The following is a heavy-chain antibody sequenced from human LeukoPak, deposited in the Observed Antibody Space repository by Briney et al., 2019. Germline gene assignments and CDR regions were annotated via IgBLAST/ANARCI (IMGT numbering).Heavy chain of an antibody. CDR1: GFTFSSYS. CDR2: ISSSSSYI. CDR3: ARESTATYYYDSSLAY. V-gene: IGHV3-21*01. Sequence: GGSLRLSCAASGFTFSSYSMNWVRQAPGKGLEWVSSISSSSSYIYYADSVKGRFTISRDNAKNSLYLQMNSLRAEDTAVYYCARESTATYYYDSSLAYWGQGTLFTVSS. D-gene: IGHD3-22*01. J-gene: IGHJ4*02.